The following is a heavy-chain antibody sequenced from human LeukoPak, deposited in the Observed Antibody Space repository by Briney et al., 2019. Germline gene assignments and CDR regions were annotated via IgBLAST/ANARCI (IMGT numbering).Heavy chain of an antibody. CDR2: ISGSGGST. Sequence: GGSLRLSCASSGFTFSSYAMSWVRQAPGKGLEWVSAISGSGGSTYYADSVKGRLTISRDNSKNTLYLQMNSLRAEDTAVYYCAKDHRVTVTTSDWGQGTLVTVSS. V-gene: IGHV3-23*01. CDR3: AKDHRVTVTTSD. J-gene: IGHJ4*02. D-gene: IGHD4-17*01. CDR1: GFTFSSYA.